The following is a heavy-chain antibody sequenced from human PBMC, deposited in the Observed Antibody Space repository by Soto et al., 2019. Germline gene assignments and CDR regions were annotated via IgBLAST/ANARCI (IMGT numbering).Heavy chain of an antibody. V-gene: IGHV4-34*01. CDR3: AIGRTPPDQYLVNL. J-gene: IGHJ1*01. CDR2: INHSGST. Sequence: SETLSLTCAVYGGSFSGYYWSWIRQPPGQGLEGTGEINHSGSTTYNPSLKSRVTISVDTSKYQFCLKLSSVTAADTAVYYCAIGRTPPDQYLVNLWGQGTQVTV. D-gene: IGHD2-2*01. CDR1: GGSFSGYY.